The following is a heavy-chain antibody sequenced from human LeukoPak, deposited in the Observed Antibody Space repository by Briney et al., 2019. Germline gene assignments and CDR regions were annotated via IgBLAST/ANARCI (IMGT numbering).Heavy chain of an antibody. CDR2: IIPILDLT. V-gene: IGHV1-69*04. J-gene: IGHJ4*02. CDR3: GRDSGRPPTSFDY. Sequence: ASVKVSCKASGGTFNHFGINWVRQAPGQGLEWMGRIIPILDLTKYAPKIQDRVTITADKSTSTAYMELNSLRSEDTAVYFCGRDSGRPPTSFDYWGQGTLVTVSS. D-gene: IGHD1-1*01. CDR1: GGTFNHFG.